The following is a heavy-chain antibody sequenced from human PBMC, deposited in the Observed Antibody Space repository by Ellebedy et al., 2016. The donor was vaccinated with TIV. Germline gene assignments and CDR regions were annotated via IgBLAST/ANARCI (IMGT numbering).Heavy chain of an antibody. D-gene: IGHD2-21*02. J-gene: IGHJ2*01. CDR2: IIPIFGTA. Sequence: AASVQVSCKASEGTFSSYAITWVRQAPGQGLEWMGGIIPIFGTANYAQQFQGRLTLTADESASTAYMELSSLRSEDTAVYFCARESRVVVTATRGSYWYFDLWGRGTLVTVSS. CDR1: EGTFSSYA. V-gene: IGHV1-69*13. CDR3: ARESRVVVTATRGSYWYFDL.